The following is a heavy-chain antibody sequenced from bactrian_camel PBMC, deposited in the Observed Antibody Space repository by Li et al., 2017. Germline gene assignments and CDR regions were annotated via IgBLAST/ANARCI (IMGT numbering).Heavy chain of an antibody. Sequence: QVQLVESGGGSVQAGGSLRLTCTPSGPTNILSRLAWFRQAPGGEREGVAAVGNGGGSEYYADSVRGRFTISRDNAKNTLFLQMDNLRTEDSGVYYCAEDSVGWVLGNRWGQGTQVTVS. J-gene: IGHJ4*01. D-gene: IGHD5*01. CDR2: VGNGGGSE. V-gene: IGHV3S54*01. CDR3: AEDSVGWVLGNR. CDR1: GPTNILSR.